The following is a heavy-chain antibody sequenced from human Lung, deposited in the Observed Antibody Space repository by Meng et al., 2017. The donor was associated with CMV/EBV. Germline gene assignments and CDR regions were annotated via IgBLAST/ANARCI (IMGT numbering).Heavy chain of an antibody. CDR2: IIPILGRA. CDR1: GGTSISYV. Sequence: SVKVSCKASGGTSISYVISWVRQAPGQGLEWMGGIIPILGRANYGQKFQARVTITAEKSTSTANMELSSLRSEDTAVYYCARSRVLSSSPSRPPTYGMDVWGQGTTVTFSS. V-gene: IGHV1-69*10. D-gene: IGHD2-2*01. J-gene: IGHJ6*02. CDR3: ARSRVLSSSPSRPPTYGMDV.